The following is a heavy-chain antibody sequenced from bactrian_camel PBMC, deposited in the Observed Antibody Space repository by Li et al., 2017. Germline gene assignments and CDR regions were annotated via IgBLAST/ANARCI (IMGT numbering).Heavy chain of an antibody. D-gene: IGHD4*01. CDR2: IDSDGSDGST. Sequence: HVQLVESGGGSVQPGGSLNLSCAATGKTNVLNCMGWFRQAPGKEREGVAAIDSDGSDGSTSYADSVKGRFTISKDNAKNTLDLQMNSLKPEDTAMYYCAAETSTFLCAQIATSTGAEFKYWGRGTQVTVS. J-gene: IGHJ4*01. CDR3: AAETSTFLCAQIATSTGAEFKY. V-gene: IGHV3S26*01. CDR1: GKTNVLNC.